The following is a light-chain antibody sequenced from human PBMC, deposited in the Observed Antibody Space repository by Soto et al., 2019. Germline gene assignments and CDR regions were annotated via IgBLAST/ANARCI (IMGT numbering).Light chain of an antibody. CDR2: AAS. CDR3: QQYYSYPYT. V-gene: IGKV1-8*01. Sequence: AIRMTQSPSSFSASTGDRVTITCRASQGISSYLAWYQQKPGKAPKLLIYAASTLQSGVPSRFSGSGSGTDFTLTLSCLQSEDFATYSCQQYYSYPYTFGQGTKLEIK. J-gene: IGKJ2*01. CDR1: QGISSY.